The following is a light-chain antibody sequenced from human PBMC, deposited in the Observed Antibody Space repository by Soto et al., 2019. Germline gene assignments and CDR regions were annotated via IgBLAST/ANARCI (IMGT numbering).Light chain of an antibody. CDR3: QQYGSSPLT. Sequence: EIVLTQSPGTLSLSPGDRATLSCRTSLSLISTYLAWYQQKPGQAPRLLIYGASTRATGIPDRFSVSGSGTDFTLTISRLEPEDFAVYYCQQYGSSPLTFGGGTKVEIK. V-gene: IGKV3-20*01. CDR2: GAS. J-gene: IGKJ4*01. CDR1: LSLISTY.